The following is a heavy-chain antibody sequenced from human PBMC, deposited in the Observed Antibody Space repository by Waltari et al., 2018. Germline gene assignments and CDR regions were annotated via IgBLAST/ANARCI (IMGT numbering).Heavy chain of an antibody. CDR3: AHRAFDI. CDR2: IRYDGSNK. Sequence: QVQLVESGGGVVQPGVSLSLSCAAPGFTFSSYGMHWVRQAPGKGLEWVAFIRYDGSNKYDADSVKGRFTISRDNSKNTLYLQMNSLRAEDTAVYYCAHRAFDIWGQGTMVTVSS. CDR1: GFTFSSYG. V-gene: IGHV3-30*02. J-gene: IGHJ3*02.